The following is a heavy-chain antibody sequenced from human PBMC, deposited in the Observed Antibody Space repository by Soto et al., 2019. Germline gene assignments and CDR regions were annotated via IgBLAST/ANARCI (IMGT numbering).Heavy chain of an antibody. J-gene: IGHJ6*03. CDR2: TNSDGSTS. Sequence: EVQLVESGGGLVQPGGSLRLSCAASGFTFSNYWMYWVRQAPGKGLVWVSRTNSDGSTSSYADSVKGRFTISRDNAKTTLYLQMISLRAEDTAVYYCARGDCVGGSCYSLAGSFYYYMDVWGKGTTVTVFS. D-gene: IGHD2-15*01. CDR1: GFTFSNYW. CDR3: ARGDCVGGSCYSLAGSFYYYMDV. V-gene: IGHV3-74*01.